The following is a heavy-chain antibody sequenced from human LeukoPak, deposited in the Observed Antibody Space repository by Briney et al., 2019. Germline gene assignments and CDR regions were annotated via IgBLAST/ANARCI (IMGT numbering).Heavy chain of an antibody. V-gene: IGHV4-39*07. CDR3: ARGRGSSSWFDY. D-gene: IGHD6-13*01. CDR1: GGSISSSSYY. Sequence: SETLSLTCTVSGGSISSSSYYWGWIRQPPGKGLEWIGSIYYSGSTNYNPSLKSRVTISVDTSKNQFSLKLSSVTAADTAVYYCARGRGSSSWFDYWGQGTLVTVSS. J-gene: IGHJ4*02. CDR2: IYYSGST.